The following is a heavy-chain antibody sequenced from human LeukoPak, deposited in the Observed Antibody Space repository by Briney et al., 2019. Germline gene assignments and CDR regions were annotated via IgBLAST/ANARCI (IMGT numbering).Heavy chain of an antibody. CDR1: GGSISSGGYS. CDR3: ARGHSSTFDP. J-gene: IGHJ5*02. Sequence: PSETLSLTCAVSGGSISSGGYSWSWIRQPPGKGLEWIGYIYHSGSTYYNPSLKSRVTISVDRSKNQFSLKLSSVTAADTAVYYCARGHSSTFDPWGQGTLVTVSS. V-gene: IGHV4-30-2*01. CDR2: IYHSGST. D-gene: IGHD6-13*01.